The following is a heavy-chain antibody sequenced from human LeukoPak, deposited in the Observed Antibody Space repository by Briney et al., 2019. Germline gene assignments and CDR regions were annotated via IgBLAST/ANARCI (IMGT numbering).Heavy chain of an antibody. Sequence: GGSLRLSCAASGFTFSSCGMHWVRQAPGKGLEWVAVISYDGSNKYYADSVKGRFTISRDNSKNTLYLQMNSLRAEDTAVYYCAKGKVRGVTFDYWGQGTLVTVSS. CDR1: GFTFSSCG. CDR2: ISYDGSNK. CDR3: AKGKVRGVTFDY. D-gene: IGHD3-10*01. J-gene: IGHJ4*02. V-gene: IGHV3-30*18.